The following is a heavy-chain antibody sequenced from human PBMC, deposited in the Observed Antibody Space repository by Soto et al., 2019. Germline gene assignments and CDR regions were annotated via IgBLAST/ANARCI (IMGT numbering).Heavy chain of an antibody. CDR1: GYSFTSYW. D-gene: IGHD6-13*01. CDR2: IYPGDSDT. Sequence: GESLKISCKGPGYSFTSYWIGWVRQMPGKGLEWMGIIYPGDSDTRYSPSFQGQVTISADKSISTAYLQWSSLKASDTAMYYCARRTYARQQLDIDAFDIWGQGTMVTVSS. J-gene: IGHJ3*02. CDR3: ARRTYARQQLDIDAFDI. V-gene: IGHV5-51*01.